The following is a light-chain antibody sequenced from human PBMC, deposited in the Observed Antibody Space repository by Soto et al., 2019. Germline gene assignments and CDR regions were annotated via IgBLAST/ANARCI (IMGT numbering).Light chain of an antibody. CDR2: RNN. V-gene: IGLV1-44*01. Sequence: QSVLTQSPSTSGTPGQRVTIPCSGSGSNIGRNSVTWYQRLPGTAPKLLVYRNNQRPSGVPERFSGSKSGTSASLAINDLQSEDEADYYCATWDDSLSGVEFGGGTKVTVL. CDR3: ATWDDSLSGVE. J-gene: IGLJ3*02. CDR1: GSNIGRNS.